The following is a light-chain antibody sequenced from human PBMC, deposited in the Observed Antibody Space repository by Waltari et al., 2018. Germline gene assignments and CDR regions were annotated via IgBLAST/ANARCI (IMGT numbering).Light chain of an antibody. CDR1: SSDFGGYNY. CDR2: DVS. CDR3: SSYIDSSTLEL. V-gene: IGLV2-14*03. Sequence: QSALTQPASASGSPGQSRTITSPGTSSDFGGYNYVSWYQQVPVKAPKLIIYDVSKRPSGVSSRFSGSKSGNTASLTISGLQAEDEANYYCSSYIDSSTLELFGGGTSLTVL. J-gene: IGLJ2*01.